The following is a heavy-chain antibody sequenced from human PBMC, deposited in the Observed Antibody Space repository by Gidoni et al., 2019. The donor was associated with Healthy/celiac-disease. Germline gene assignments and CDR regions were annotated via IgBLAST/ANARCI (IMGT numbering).Heavy chain of an antibody. D-gene: IGHD4-17*01. CDR2: ISGSGGST. CDR1: GFTFSSYA. CDR3: ATWVSTVTKPNYGYFDY. V-gene: IGHV3-23*01. J-gene: IGHJ4*02. Sequence: EVQLLESGGGLVQPGGSLRLSCAASGFTFSSYAMSWVRQAPGKGLEWVSAISGSGGSTYYADSVKGRFTISRDKSKNTLYLQMNSLRAEDTAVYYCATWVSTVTKPNYGYFDYWGQGTLVTVSS.